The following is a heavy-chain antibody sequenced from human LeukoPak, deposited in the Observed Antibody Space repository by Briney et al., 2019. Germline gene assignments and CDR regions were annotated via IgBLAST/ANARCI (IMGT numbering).Heavy chain of an antibody. CDR3: AREGQVVGCTMSDY. CDR2: INHSGST. J-gene: IGHJ4*02. V-gene: IGHV4-34*01. D-gene: IGHD1-26*01. CDR1: GGSFSGYY. Sequence: PSETLSLTCAVYGGSFSGYYWSWIRQPPGKGLEWIGEINHSGSTNYNPSLKSRVTISVDTSKNQFSLKLSSVTAADTAVYYCAREGQVVGCTMSDYWGQGTLVTVSS.